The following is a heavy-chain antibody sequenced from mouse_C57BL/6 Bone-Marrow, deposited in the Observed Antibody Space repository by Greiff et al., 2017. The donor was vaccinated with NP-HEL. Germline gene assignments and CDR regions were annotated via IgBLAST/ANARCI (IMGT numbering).Heavy chain of an antibody. V-gene: IGHV1-63*01. D-gene: IGHD1-1*01. CDR2: IYPGGGYT. Sequence: QVQLQQSGAELVRPGTSVKMSCKASGYTFTNYWIGWAKQRPGHGLEWIGDIYPGGGYTNYNEKFKGKATLTADKSSITAYMKFSSLTSEDSAIYYCARWRLLPSAMDYWGQGTSVTVSS. CDR1: GYTFTNYW. CDR3: ARWRLLPSAMDY. J-gene: IGHJ4*01.